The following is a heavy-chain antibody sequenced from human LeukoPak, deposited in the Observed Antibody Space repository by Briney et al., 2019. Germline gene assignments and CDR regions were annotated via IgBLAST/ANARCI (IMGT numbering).Heavy chain of an antibody. J-gene: IGHJ4*02. D-gene: IGHD3-22*01. CDR1: GFTVSSNY. CDR3: ASHSRLLLVY. CDR2: IYSGGST. V-gene: IGHV3-53*01. Sequence: KTGGSLRLSCAASGFTVSSNYMSWVRQAPGKGLEWVSAIYSGGSTHYADSVKGRFTISRDNSKNTLYLQMNSLRAEDTAVYYCASHSRLLLVYWGQGTLVTVSS.